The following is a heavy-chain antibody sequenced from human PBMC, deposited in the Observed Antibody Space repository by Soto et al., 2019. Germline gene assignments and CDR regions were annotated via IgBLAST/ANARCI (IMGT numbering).Heavy chain of an antibody. D-gene: IGHD6-19*01. CDR1: GLTFSNYG. Sequence: PGGSLRLCCAASGLTFSNYGMHWVRQAPGKGLEWVAVISYDGSNKYYADSVKGRFTISRDNSKNTLYLQMNSLRAEDTAVYYCAADSSGSNWGQGTLVTVSS. CDR3: AADSSGSN. V-gene: IGHV3-30*03. J-gene: IGHJ4*02. CDR2: ISYDGSNK.